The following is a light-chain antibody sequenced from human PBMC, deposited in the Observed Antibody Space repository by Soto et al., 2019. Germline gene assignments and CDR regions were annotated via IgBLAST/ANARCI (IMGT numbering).Light chain of an antibody. CDR2: LNSDGSH. J-gene: IGLJ2*01. CDR3: QTWGSGILV. V-gene: IGLV4-69*01. Sequence: QLVLTQSPSASASLGASVKLTCTLSSGHSNYAIAWHQQQSEKGPRYLMKLNSDGSHSKGDGIPDRFSGSSSGAERYLTISSVQSEDEADCCCQTWGSGILVFGGGTKVTVL. CDR1: SGHSNYA.